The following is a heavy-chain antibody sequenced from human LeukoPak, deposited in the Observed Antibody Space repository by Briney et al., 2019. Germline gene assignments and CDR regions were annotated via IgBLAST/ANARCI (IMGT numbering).Heavy chain of an antibody. CDR1: GFTFSDYY. CDR3: AKDWDYYDSSGYYYPFDY. V-gene: IGHV3-11*05. Sequence: KSGGSLRLSCAASGFTFSDYYMSWIRQAPGKGLEWVSYISSSSSYTNYADSVKGRFTISGDNAKNSLYLQMNSLRAEDTAVYYCAKDWDYYDSSGYYYPFDYWGQGTLVTVSS. J-gene: IGHJ4*02. D-gene: IGHD3-22*01. CDR2: ISSSSSYT.